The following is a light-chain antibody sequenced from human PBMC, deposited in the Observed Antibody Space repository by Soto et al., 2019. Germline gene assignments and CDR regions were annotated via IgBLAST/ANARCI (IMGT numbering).Light chain of an antibody. CDR2: GNT. CDR3: QSYDSSLSGSV. CDR1: SSNIGTGYD. J-gene: IGLJ3*02. Sequence: QAVVTQPPSVSGAPGQRVTISCTGSSSNIGTGYDVHWYQQLPRTVPKLLIYGNTNRPSGVPDRFSGFKSGTSASLAITGLQAEDEADYYCQSYDSSLSGSVFGGGTKLTVL. V-gene: IGLV1-40*01.